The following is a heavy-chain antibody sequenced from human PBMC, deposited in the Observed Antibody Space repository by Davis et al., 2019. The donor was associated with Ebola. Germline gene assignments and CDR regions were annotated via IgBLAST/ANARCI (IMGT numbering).Heavy chain of an antibody. CDR3: ARTLRYFDWTDY. D-gene: IGHD3-9*01. V-gene: IGHV4-39*01. J-gene: IGHJ4*02. Sequence: SETLSLTCTVSGGSISSSSYYWGWIRQPPGKGLEWIGSIYYSGSTYYNPSLKSRVTISVDTSKNQFSLKLSSVTAADTAVYYCARTLRYFDWTDYWGQGTLVTVSS. CDR2: IYYSGST. CDR1: GGSISSSSYY.